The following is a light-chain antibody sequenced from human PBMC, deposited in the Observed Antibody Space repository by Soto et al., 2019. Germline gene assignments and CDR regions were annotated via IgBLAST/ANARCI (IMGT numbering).Light chain of an antibody. CDR1: QSVLSSSNNKNY. CDR2: WAS. V-gene: IGKV4-1*01. J-gene: IGKJ1*01. CDR3: QQYYSTPPWT. Sequence: DIVMTQSPDSLAVSLGERATINCKSSQSVLSSSNNKNYLAWYQQKPGQPPKLLISWASTRESGVPDRFSGSGSGTDFTLTINTLQAEDVAVYYCQQYYSTPPWTFGQGTKVEIK.